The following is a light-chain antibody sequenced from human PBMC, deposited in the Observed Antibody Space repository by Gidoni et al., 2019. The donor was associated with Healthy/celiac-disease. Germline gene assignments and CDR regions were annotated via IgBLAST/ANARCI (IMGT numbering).Light chain of an antibody. Sequence: ELVLTQSPATLSLSPGERATLTCRASQRVSSYLAWYQQKPGQAPRLLIYDASTSATGIPARFSGSGSGTDFTLTIRSLEPEDFAVYYCQQRSNWPGTFGGGTKVEIK. CDR2: DAS. CDR3: QQRSNWPGT. J-gene: IGKJ4*01. CDR1: QRVSSY. V-gene: IGKV3-11*01.